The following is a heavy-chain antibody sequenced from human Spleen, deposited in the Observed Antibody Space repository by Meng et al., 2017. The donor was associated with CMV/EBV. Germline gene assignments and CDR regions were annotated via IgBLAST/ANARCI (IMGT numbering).Heavy chain of an antibody. CDR1: GGSFSGYY. J-gene: IGHJ6*02. D-gene: IGHD6-13*01. Sequence: SETLSLTCAVYGGSFSGYYWSWIRQPPGKGREWIGEINHSGSTNCNPSLKSQVTISVDTSKNQFSLKLSSVTAADTAVYYCARYSSSWYNYYYGMDVWGQGTTVTVSS. CDR3: ARYSSSWYNYYYGMDV. V-gene: IGHV4-34*01. CDR2: INHSGST.